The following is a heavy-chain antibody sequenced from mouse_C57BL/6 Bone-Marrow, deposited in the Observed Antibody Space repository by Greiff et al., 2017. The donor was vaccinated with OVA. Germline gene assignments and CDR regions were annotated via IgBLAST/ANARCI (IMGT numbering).Heavy chain of an antibody. CDR1: GYSFTGYF. V-gene: IGHV1-20*01. J-gene: IGHJ1*03. CDR3: ANYYGSSYWYFDV. D-gene: IGHD1-1*01. CDR2: INPYNGDT. Sequence: EVQVVESGPELVKPGDSVKISCKASGYSFTGYFMNWVMQSHGKSLEWIGRINPYNGDTFYNQKFKGKATLTVDKSSSTAHMELRSLTSEDSAVYYCANYYGSSYWYFDVWGTGTTVTVSS.